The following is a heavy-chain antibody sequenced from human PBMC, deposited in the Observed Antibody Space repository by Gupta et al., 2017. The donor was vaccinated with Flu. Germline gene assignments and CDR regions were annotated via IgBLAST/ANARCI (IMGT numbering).Heavy chain of an antibody. CDR1: GGSFSGYY. V-gene: IGHV4-34*01. J-gene: IGHJ4*02. CDR3: ARSIGRRGSGYYY. CDR2: INHSGST. D-gene: IGHD3-22*01. Sequence: QVQLQQWGAGLLKPSETLSLTCAVYGGSFSGYYWSWIRQPPGKGLEWIGEINHSGSTNYNPSLKSRVTISVDTSKNQFSLKLSSVTAADTAVYYCARSIGRRGSGYYYWGQGTLVTVSS.